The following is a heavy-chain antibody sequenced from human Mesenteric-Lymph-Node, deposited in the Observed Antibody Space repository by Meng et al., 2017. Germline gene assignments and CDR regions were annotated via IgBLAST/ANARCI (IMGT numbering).Heavy chain of an antibody. J-gene: IGHJ4*02. CDR3: ARDRGSYFGTGTYHFDF. CDR1: GYTFTGYY. CDR2: INPNSGGT. Sequence: ASVKVSCKASGYTFTGYYMHWVRQAPGQGLEGMGWINPNSGGTNYAQKFQGRVTMTRDSSITTAYMELSSLGSADTAVYFCARDRGSYFGTGTYHFDFWGQGTLVTVSS. D-gene: IGHD3-10*01. V-gene: IGHV1-2*02.